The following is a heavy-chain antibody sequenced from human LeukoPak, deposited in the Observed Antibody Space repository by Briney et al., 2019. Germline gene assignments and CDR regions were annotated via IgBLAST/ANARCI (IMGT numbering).Heavy chain of an antibody. Sequence: SETLSLTCTVSGGSISSSSYYWGWIRQPPGRGLEWIGSVYYTGASYYNPSLKSRVTISIDTSKKHFSLKLTSVTAADTAVYYCARGAPPQNWGQGTLVTVSS. CDR1: GGSISSSSYY. CDR3: ARGAPPQN. J-gene: IGHJ4*02. V-gene: IGHV4-39*07. CDR2: VYYTGAS.